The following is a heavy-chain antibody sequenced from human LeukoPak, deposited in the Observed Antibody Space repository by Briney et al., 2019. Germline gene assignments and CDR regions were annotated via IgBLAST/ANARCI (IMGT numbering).Heavy chain of an antibody. CDR3: ASPGEKDYYFDY. D-gene: IGHD3-16*01. Sequence: ASVKVSCKASGYTFTSYGISWVRQAPGQGLEWMEIINPSGGSTSYAQKFQGRVTMTRDTSTSTVYMELSSLRSEDTAVYYCASPGEKDYYFDYWGQGTLVTVSS. J-gene: IGHJ4*02. CDR1: GYTFTSYG. V-gene: IGHV1-46*01. CDR2: INPSGGST.